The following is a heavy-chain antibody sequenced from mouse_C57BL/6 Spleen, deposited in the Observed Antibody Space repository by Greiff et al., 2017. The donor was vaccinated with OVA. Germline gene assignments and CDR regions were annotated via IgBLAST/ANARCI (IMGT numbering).Heavy chain of an antibody. CDR2: IYPRDGST. D-gene: IGHD2-4*01. J-gene: IGHJ2*01. Sequence: VQLQESDAELVKPGASVKISCKVSGYTFTDHTIHWMKQRPEQGLEWIGYIYPRDGSTKYNEKFKGKATLTADKSSRTAYMQLTSLTSEDSAVYFCARGVYYDYDGGAYWGQGTTLTVSS. V-gene: IGHV1-78*01. CDR3: ARGVYYDYDGGAY. CDR1: GYTFTDHT.